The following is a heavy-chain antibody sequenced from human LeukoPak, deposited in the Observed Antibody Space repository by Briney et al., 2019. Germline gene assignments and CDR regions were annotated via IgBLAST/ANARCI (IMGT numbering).Heavy chain of an antibody. CDR3: ARDTSYPGGFYYYMDV. CDR1: GGSISSYF. J-gene: IGHJ6*03. D-gene: IGHD5-18*01. CDR2: IYYSGST. V-gene: IGHV4-59*01. Sequence: PSETLSLTCTVSGGSISSYFWSWIRQPPGKGLEWIGYIYYSGSTYYNPSLKSRVTISVDTSKNQFSLKLNSVTAADTAVYYCARDTSYPGGFYYYMDVWGKGTTVTVSS.